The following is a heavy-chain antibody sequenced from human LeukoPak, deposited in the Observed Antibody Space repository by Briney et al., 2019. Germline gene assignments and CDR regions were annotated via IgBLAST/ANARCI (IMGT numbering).Heavy chain of an antibody. CDR3: ARQLGYCTSTTCYADKVDY. V-gene: IGHV4-39*01. Sequence: SETLSLTCTVSGGSISSSSYYWGWIRQPPGKGLEWIGSIYYSGSTYYNPSLKSRVTISVDTSKNQFSLKLSSVTAADTAVYYCARQLGYCTSTTCYADKVDYWGQGTLVTVSS. J-gene: IGHJ4*02. D-gene: IGHD2-2*01. CDR1: GGSISSSSYY. CDR2: IYYSGST.